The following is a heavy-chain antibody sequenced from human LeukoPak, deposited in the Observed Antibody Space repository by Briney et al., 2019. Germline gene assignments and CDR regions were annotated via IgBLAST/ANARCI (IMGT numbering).Heavy chain of an antibody. V-gene: IGHV3-48*03. CDR3: ARRREGFSRYSSSWGGYYFDY. D-gene: IGHD6-13*01. CDR1: GFTFSSYE. Sequence: GGSLRLSCAASGFTFSSYEMNWVRQAPGKGLEWVSYISSSGSTIYYADSVKGRFTISRDNAKNSLYLQMNSLRAEDTAVYYCARRREGFSRYSSSWGGYYFDYWGQGTLVTVSS. J-gene: IGHJ4*02. CDR2: ISSSGSTI.